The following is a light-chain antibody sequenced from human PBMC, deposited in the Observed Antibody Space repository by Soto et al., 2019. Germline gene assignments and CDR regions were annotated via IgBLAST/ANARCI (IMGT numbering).Light chain of an antibody. CDR2: GAS. V-gene: IGKV3-15*01. J-gene: IGKJ2*01. Sequence: EIVMTQSPASLSVSPGDGATLSCRASQSVASNVAWYQQKPGQGPRLLIHGASTRAVGVPARFSGSGSGPDFTLTISSLQSEDFAGYYCQQYHNWPPQYTFGQGTKLQIK. CDR3: QQYHNWPPQYT. CDR1: QSVASN.